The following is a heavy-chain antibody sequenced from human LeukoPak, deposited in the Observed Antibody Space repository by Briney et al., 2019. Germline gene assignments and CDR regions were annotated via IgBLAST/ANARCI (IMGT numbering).Heavy chain of an antibody. CDR3: AKDRGVVVPAALDY. V-gene: IGHV3-9*01. CDR2: ISWNSGSI. J-gene: IGHJ4*02. CDR1: GFTFDDYA. Sequence: GRSLRLSCAASGFTFDDYAMHWVRHAPGKGLEWVSGISWNSGSIGYADSVKGRFTISRDNAKNSLYLQVNSLRAEDTALYYCAKDRGVVVPAALDYWGQGTLGTVSS. D-gene: IGHD2-2*01.